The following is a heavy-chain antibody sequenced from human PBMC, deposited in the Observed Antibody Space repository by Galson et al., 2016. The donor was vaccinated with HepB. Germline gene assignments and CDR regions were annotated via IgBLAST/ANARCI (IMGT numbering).Heavy chain of an antibody. CDR1: GFTFSSYG. CDR3: AKDGRIYCSSASCHDHFHY. D-gene: IGHD2-2*01. J-gene: IGHJ4*02. Sequence: SLRLSCAASGFTFSSYGMHWLRQAPGKGLEWVAFISYDGSNKKYADSVKGRFTISRDNSKKTLYLQMNSLRAEDTAVYYCAKDGRIYCSSASCHDHFHYWGQGTLVTVSS. CDR2: ISYDGSNK. V-gene: IGHV3-30*18.